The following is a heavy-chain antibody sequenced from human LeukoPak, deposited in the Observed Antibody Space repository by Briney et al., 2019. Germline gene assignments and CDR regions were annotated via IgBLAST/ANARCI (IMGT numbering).Heavy chain of an antibody. Sequence: GGSLRLSCAASGFTFEDYTMLWVHQAPGKGLEWVSLIGGNGGLTFYGDSVEGRFTISRDNGRDSVYLQMNSLRTEDTALYYCVKVITGWNTFAFDLWGPGTRVTVS. CDR2: IGGNGGLT. CDR1: GFTFEDYT. J-gene: IGHJ3*01. D-gene: IGHD1/OR15-1a*01. V-gene: IGHV3-43*02. CDR3: VKVITGWNTFAFDL.